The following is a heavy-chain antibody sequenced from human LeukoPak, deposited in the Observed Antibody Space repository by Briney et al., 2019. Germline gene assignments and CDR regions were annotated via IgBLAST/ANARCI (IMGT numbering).Heavy chain of an antibody. CDR1: GGSISSYY. CDR3: ARAGRARYSSSWLLNY. D-gene: IGHD6-13*01. V-gene: IGHV4-59*08. CDR2: IYYHGST. Sequence: SETLSLTCTVSGGSISSYYRSWIRQPPGKGLEWIGYIYYHGSTNYHPSPKSLITISVKTSKNPFSQKMSPVTAEATAVYYWARAGRARYSSSWLLNYWGQGTLVTVSS. J-gene: IGHJ4*02.